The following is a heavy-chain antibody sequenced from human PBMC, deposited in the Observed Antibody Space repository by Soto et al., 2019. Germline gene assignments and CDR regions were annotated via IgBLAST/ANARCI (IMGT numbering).Heavy chain of an antibody. CDR2: IYYSGST. J-gene: IGHJ6*02. V-gene: IGHV4-59*01. CDR3: ARGGARGYSYGCSDV. Sequence: PSETLSLTCTVSGGSISSYYWSWIRQPPGKGLEWIGYIYYSGSTNYNPSLKSRVTISVDTSKNQFSLKLSSVTAADTAVYYCARGGARGYSYGCSDVWGQGTTVTVSS. D-gene: IGHD5-18*01. CDR1: GGSISSYY.